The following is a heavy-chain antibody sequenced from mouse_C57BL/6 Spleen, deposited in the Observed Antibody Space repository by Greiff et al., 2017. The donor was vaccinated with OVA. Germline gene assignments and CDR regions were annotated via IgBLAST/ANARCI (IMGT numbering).Heavy chain of an antibody. D-gene: IGHD2-1*01. CDR2: INPGSGGT. J-gene: IGHJ2*01. CDR3: ARGGYGNYDY. Sequence: QVQLQQSGAELVRPGTSVKVSCKASGYAFTNYLIEWVKQRPGQGLEWIGVINPGSGGTNYNEKFKGKATLTADKSSSTAYMQLSSLTSEDSAVYFCARGGYGNYDYWGQGTTLTVSS. V-gene: IGHV1-54*01. CDR1: GYAFTNYL.